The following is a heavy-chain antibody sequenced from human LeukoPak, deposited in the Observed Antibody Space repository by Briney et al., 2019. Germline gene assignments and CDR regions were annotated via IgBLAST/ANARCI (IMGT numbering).Heavy chain of an antibody. CDR2: ISSSGSTI. J-gene: IGHJ4*02. CDR3: AREAGAPSA. Sequence: GGSLRLSCTSSELTVSDNHMSWVRQAPGKGLEWVSYISSSGSTIYYADSVKGRFTISRDNAKNSLYLQMNSLRAEDTAVYYCAREAGAPSAWGQGTLVTVSS. D-gene: IGHD6-19*01. CDR1: ELTVSDNH. V-gene: IGHV3-11*01.